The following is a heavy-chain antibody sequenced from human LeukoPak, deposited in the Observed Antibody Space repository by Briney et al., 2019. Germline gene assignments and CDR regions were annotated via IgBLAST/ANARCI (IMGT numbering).Heavy chain of an antibody. D-gene: IGHD2-2*01. CDR1: GGSFSGYY. Sequence: TSETLSLTCAVYGGSFSGYYWSWIRQPPGKGLEWIGEINHSGSTNYNPSLKSRVTISVDTSKNQFSLKLSSVTAADTAVYYCARGICSSTSCPLNYFDYWGQGTLVTVSS. V-gene: IGHV4-34*01. CDR3: ARGICSSTSCPLNYFDY. CDR2: INHSGST. J-gene: IGHJ4*02.